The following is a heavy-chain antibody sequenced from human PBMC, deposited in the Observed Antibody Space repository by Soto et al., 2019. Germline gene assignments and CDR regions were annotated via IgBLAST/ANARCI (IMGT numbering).Heavy chain of an antibody. J-gene: IGHJ5*02. CDR2: ISGSGGST. Sequence: GGSLRLSCAASGFTFSSYAMSWVRQAPGKGLEWVSAISGSGGSTYYADSVKGRFTISRDNSKNTLYLQMNSRRAEDTAVYYCAPPQAGGNSWFDPWGQGTLVTVSS. CDR3: APPQAGGNSWFDP. CDR1: GFTFSSYA. V-gene: IGHV3-23*01. D-gene: IGHD2-21*02.